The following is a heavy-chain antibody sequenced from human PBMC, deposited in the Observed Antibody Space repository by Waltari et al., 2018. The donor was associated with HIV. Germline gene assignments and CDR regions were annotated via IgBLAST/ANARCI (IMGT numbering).Heavy chain of an antibody. V-gene: IGHV1-46*03. CDR2: THPSGGST. CDR1: GYTFTSYY. CDR3: ARGPIVVVVAATPGVDY. D-gene: IGHD2-15*01. J-gene: IGHJ4*02. Sequence: QVQLVQSGAEVKKPGASVKVSCKASGYTFTSYYMHWVRQAPGQGLEWMGITHPSGGSTSYAQKFQGRVTMTRDTSTSTVYMELSSLRSEDTAVYYCARGPIVVVVAATPGVDYWGQGTLVTVSS.